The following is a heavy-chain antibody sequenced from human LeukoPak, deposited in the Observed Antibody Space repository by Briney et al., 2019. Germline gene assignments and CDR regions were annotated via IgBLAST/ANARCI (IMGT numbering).Heavy chain of an antibody. V-gene: IGHV1-18*01. Sequence: ASVKVSCKASGYTFTSYGISWVRQAPGQGLEWMGWISAYNGNTNYAQKLQGRVTMTTDTSTSTAYMELSRLRSDDTAVYYCALLTGGYDRAHYYYYMDVWGKGTTVTVSS. CDR1: GYTFTSYG. CDR3: ALLTGGYDRAHYYYYMDV. CDR2: ISAYNGNT. J-gene: IGHJ6*03. D-gene: IGHD5-12*01.